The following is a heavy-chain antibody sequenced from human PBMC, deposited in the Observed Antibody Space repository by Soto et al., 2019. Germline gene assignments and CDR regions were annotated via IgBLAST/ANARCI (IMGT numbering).Heavy chain of an antibody. CDR1: GYTFTSYG. D-gene: IGHD5-12*01. V-gene: IGHV1-18*04. CDR3: ARDMRLRYTDYYYGMDV. CDR2: ISAYNGNT. J-gene: IGHJ6*02. Sequence: QVQLVQSGAEVKKPGASVKVSCKASGYTFTSYGISWVRQAPGQGLEWMGWISAYNGNTNYAQKLQGRVTMTTDASTSTAYVELRSLRSDDTAVYYCARDMRLRYTDYYYGMDVWGQGTTVTVSS.